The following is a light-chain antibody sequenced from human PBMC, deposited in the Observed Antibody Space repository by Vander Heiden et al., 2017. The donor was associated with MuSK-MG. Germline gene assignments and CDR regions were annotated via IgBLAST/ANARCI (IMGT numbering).Light chain of an antibody. CDR2: DAS. CDR3: QHEDTFSIT. CDR1: QNIRKW. V-gene: IGKV1-5*01. J-gene: IGKJ5*01. Sequence: DIQMTQSPSSLSASIGDRVTITCRASQNIRKWLAWYQQKPGKAPNLLIYDASTLESGVPSRFSGSGSGTEFTLTISSLQPDDFASYYCQHEDTFSITFGQGTRLEIE.